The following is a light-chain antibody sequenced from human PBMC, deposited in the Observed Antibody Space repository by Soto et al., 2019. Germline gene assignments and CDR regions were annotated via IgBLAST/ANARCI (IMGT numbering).Light chain of an antibody. CDR1: SSDVGGYNY. CDR3: SSYTSSSTYV. Sequence: QSALTQPPSASGSPGQSVAISCTGTSSDVGGYNYVSWYQQHPGKAPKLMIYEVTHRPSGVSDRFSGSKSGNTASLSISRLRPEDEADYYCSSYTSSSTYVFGTGTKVTVL. V-gene: IGLV2-14*01. J-gene: IGLJ1*01. CDR2: EVT.